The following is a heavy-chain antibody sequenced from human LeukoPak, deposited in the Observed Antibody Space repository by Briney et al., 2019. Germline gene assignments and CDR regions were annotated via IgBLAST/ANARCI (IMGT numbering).Heavy chain of an antibody. V-gene: IGHV3-43*02. CDR2: ISGDGGST. CDR3: ASSGLWFGELNPADY. CDR1: GFTFDDYA. D-gene: IGHD3-10*01. J-gene: IGHJ4*02. Sequence: GGSLRLSCAASGFTFDDYAMHWVRQAPGKGLELVSLISGDGGSTYYADSVKRRFTISRDNSKHSLYLQMNSLRTEDTALYYCASSGLWFGELNPADYWGQGTLVTVSS.